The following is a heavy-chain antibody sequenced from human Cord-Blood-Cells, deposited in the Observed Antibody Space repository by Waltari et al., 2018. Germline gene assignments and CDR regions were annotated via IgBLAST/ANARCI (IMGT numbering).Heavy chain of an antibody. V-gene: IGHV3-7*01. D-gene: IGHD3-10*01. J-gene: IGHJ4*02. Sequence: EVQLVESGGGLVQPGGSLRLSCAASGFTFSSYWMSWVRQAPGEGLEGVANRKKDGSEKYYVDSGKGRFTISRDNAKNSLYLQMNSLRAEDTAVYYCARDTWFGELFDYWGQGTLVTVSS. CDR3: ARDTWFGELFDY. CDR2: RKKDGSEK. CDR1: GFTFSSYW.